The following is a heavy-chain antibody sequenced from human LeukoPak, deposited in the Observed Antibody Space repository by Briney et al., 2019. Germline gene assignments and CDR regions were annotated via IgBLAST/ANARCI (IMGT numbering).Heavy chain of an antibody. CDR1: GFTFSSYA. J-gene: IGHJ4*02. V-gene: IGHV3-23*01. Sequence: PGGSLRLSCAASGFTFSSYAMSWVRQAPGKGLEGVSAISGSGGSTYYADSVKGRFTISRDNSKNTLYLQMNSLRAEDAAVYYCVGPHYFDYWGQGTLVTVSS. CDR3: VGPHYFDY. CDR2: ISGSGGST.